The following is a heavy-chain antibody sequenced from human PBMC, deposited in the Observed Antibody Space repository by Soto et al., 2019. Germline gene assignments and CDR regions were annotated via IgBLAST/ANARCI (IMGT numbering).Heavy chain of an antibody. Sequence: SETLSLTCTVSGGSISSYYWSWIRQPPGKGLEWIGYIYYSGSTNYNPSLKSRVTISVDTSKNQFSLKLSSVAAADTAVYYCARDAVTTYYYYGMDVWGQGTTVTVSS. CDR2: IYYSGST. J-gene: IGHJ6*02. V-gene: IGHV4-59*01. CDR1: GGSISSYY. D-gene: IGHD4-17*01. CDR3: ARDAVTTYYYYGMDV.